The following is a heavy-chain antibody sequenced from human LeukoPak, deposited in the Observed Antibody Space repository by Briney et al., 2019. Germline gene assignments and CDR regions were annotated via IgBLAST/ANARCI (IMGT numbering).Heavy chain of an antibody. J-gene: IGHJ4*02. CDR1: GFTFSSYG. Sequence: GGSLRLSCAASGFTFSSYGMNWVRQAPGKGLEWVSGIGGSGTRTYYADSVKGRFTISRDNSKNTLYLQMDSLRDEDTAVYYCAKDSHWILFDDWGQGTLVTVSS. D-gene: IGHD2-2*03. CDR2: IGGSGTRT. V-gene: IGHV3-23*01. CDR3: AKDSHWILFDD.